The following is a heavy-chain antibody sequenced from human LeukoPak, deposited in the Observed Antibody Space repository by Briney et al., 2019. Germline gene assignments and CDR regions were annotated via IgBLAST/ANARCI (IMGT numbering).Heavy chain of an antibody. CDR2: VSFDGSKK. V-gene: IGHV3-30-3*01. J-gene: IGHJ4*01. CDR3: TRAKRGPFDY. Sequence: PGGSLRLSCAASGFTFSNYAIHWVRQAPGKGLDWVAVVSFDGSKKYYADSVKGRFTISRDNSKNTLYLQMNTLRPDDTAVYHCTRAKRGPFDYWGQGTLVTVSS. CDR1: GFTFSNYA.